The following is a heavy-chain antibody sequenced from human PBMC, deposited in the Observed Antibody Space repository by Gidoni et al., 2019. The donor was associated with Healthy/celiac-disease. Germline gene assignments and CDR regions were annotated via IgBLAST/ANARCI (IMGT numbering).Heavy chain of an antibody. CDR3: AKASIVVVPRGVAGAFDI. CDR2: ISGSGGST. J-gene: IGHJ3*02. CDR1: GFTFSSYA. Sequence: EVQLLESGGGLVQPGGSLRLSCAASGFTFSSYAMSWVRQAPGKGLEWVSAISGSGGSTYYADSVKGRFTISRDNSKNTLYLQMNSLRAEDTAVYYCAKASIVVVPRGVAGAFDIWGQGTMVTVSS. V-gene: IGHV3-23*01. D-gene: IGHD2-21*01.